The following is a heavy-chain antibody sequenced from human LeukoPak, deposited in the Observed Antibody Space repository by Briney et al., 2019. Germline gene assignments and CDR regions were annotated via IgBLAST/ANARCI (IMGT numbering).Heavy chain of an antibody. Sequence: PSETLSLTCAVYGGSFSGYYWSWIRQPPGKGLEWIGEINHSGSTNYNPSLKSRVTISVDTSKNQFSLKLSSVTAADTAVYYCARAKAEYSSGWTRQVFFDYWGQGTLVTVSS. CDR1: GGSFSGYY. CDR3: ARAKAEYSSGWTRQVFFDY. CDR2: INHSGST. D-gene: IGHD6-19*01. V-gene: IGHV4-34*01. J-gene: IGHJ4*02.